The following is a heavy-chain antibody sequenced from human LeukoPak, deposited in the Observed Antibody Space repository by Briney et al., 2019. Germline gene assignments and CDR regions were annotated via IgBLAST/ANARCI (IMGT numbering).Heavy chain of an antibody. CDR2: ISSSSSYI. CDR3: ARGLSDFWSGQDAFDI. CDR1: GFTFSSYS. J-gene: IGHJ3*02. Sequence: PGGSLRLSCAASGFTFSSYSMNWVRQAPGKGLEWVLSISSSSSYIYYADSVKGRFTISRDNAKNSLYLQMNSLRAEDTAVYYCARGLSDFWSGQDAFDIWGQGTMVTVSS. V-gene: IGHV3-21*01. D-gene: IGHD3-3*01.